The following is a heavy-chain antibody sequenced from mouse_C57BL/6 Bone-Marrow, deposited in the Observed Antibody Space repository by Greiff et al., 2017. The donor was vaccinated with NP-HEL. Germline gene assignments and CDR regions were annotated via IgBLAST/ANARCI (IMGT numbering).Heavy chain of an antibody. Sequence: EVKVVESGGGLVQPKGSLKLSCAASGFSFNTYAMNWVRQAPGKGLEWVARIRSKSNNYATYYADSVKDRFTISRDDSESMLYLQMNNLKTEDTAMYYCVRLGGTRFAYWGQGTLVTVSA. J-gene: IGHJ3*01. V-gene: IGHV10-1*01. CDR2: IRSKSNNYAT. CDR3: VRLGGTRFAY. D-gene: IGHD3-3*01. CDR1: GFSFNTYA.